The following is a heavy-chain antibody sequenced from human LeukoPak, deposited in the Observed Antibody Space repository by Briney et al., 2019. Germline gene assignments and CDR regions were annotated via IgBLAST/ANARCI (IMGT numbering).Heavy chain of an antibody. D-gene: IGHD3-16*01. Sequence: GGSLRLSCTASGFTFSTFSMHWVRQAPGEGLQWVSSISSGSDFIYYADSVKGRFTISRDNAKNSLFLQMNSLRAEDTAVYHCARGHGDYVPINYWGQGTLVAVSS. CDR3: ARGHGDYVPINY. CDR1: GFTFSTFS. CDR2: ISSGSDFI. V-gene: IGHV3-21*01. J-gene: IGHJ4*02.